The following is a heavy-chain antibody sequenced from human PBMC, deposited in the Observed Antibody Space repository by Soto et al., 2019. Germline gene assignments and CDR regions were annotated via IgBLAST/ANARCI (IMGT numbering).Heavy chain of an antibody. V-gene: IGHV1-69*13. CDR1: GGTFSSYA. CDR2: IIPIFGTA. J-gene: IGHJ6*02. D-gene: IGHD4-17*01. CDR3: ARAGGDLYNYYYYGMDV. Sequence: ASVKVSCKASGGTFSSYAISWVRQAPGQGLEWMGGIIPIFGTANYAQKFQGRVTITADESTSTAYMELSSLRSEDTAVYYCARAGGDLYNYYYYGMDVWGQGTTVTVSS.